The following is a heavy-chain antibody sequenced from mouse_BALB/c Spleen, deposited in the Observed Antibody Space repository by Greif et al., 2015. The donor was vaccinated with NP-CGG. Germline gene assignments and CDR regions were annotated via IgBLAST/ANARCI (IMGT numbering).Heavy chain of an antibody. CDR1: GFTFSSYA. CDR2: ISSGGST. V-gene: IGHV5-6-5*01. J-gene: IGHJ2*01. Sequence: EVQLVESGGGLVKPGGSLKLSCAALGFTFSSYAMSWVRQTPEKRLEWVASISSGGSTYYPDSVKGRFTISRDNARNILYLQMSSLRSEDTAMYYCARGRGYYAYYFDYWGQGTTLTVSS. CDR3: ARGRGYYAYYFDY. D-gene: IGHD2-3*01.